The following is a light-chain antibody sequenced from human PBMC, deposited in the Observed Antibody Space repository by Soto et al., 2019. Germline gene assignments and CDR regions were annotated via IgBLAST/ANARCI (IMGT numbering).Light chain of an antibody. CDR2: DGS. V-gene: IGKV3-11*01. CDR3: QQRSNWLIS. Sequence: EIVLTQSPATLPLSLGERATLSCRASQSVSGYLAWYQQKPGQAPRLLIYDGSHRAAGIPSRFSGSGSGTDFTLTISGLEPEDFAVYYCQQRSNWLISFGPGTKVDIK. J-gene: IGKJ3*01. CDR1: QSVSGY.